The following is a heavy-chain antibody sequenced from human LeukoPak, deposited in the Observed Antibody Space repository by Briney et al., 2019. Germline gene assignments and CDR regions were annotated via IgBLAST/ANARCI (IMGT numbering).Heavy chain of an antibody. D-gene: IGHD3-16*01. CDR2: INPNSGGT. Sequence: GASVKVSFKASGYTFTGYYMHWVRQAPGQGLEWMGWINPNSGGTNYAQKLQGWVTMTRDTSISTAYMELGRPRSDDTAEYYCARGRRWGEIDYWGQGTLVTVSS. CDR1: GYTFTGYY. V-gene: IGHV1-2*04. J-gene: IGHJ4*02. CDR3: ARGRRWGEIDY.